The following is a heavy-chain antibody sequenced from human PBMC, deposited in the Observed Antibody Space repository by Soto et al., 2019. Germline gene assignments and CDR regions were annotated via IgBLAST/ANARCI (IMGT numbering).Heavy chain of an antibody. CDR3: ARDPVTAIAGYYFDY. CDR1: GFTFSSYE. D-gene: IGHD2-21*02. Sequence: GGSLRLSCAASGFTFSSYEMNWVRQAPGKGLEWVSYISSSGSTIYYADSVKGRFTISRDNAKNSLYLQMNSLRAKDTAVYYCARDPVTAIAGYYFDYWGQGTLVTVSS. V-gene: IGHV3-48*03. CDR2: ISSSGSTI. J-gene: IGHJ4*02.